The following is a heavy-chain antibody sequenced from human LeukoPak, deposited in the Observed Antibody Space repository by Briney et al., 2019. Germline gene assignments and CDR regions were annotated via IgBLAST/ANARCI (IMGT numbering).Heavy chain of an antibody. D-gene: IGHD6-13*01. CDR1: GYTFTSYG. J-gene: IGHJ5*02. CDR2: IGTYDANT. CDR3: ARDGRGHWDTSRWYLGNWFDP. V-gene: IGHV1-18*01. Sequence: ASVKVSCKASGYTFTSYGINWVRQAPRQGLECMGWIGTYDANTEYAQKLQGRVTMTTDTSTSTAYMEVRSLRSDDTAVYYCARDGRGHWDTSRWYLGNWFDPWGQGTLVTVSS.